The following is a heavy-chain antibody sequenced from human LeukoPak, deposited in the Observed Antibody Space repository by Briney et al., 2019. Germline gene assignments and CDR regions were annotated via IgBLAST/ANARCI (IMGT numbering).Heavy chain of an antibody. D-gene: IGHD6-13*01. CDR3: VKGRYSNSWYSSDY. V-gene: IGHV3-64D*09. Sequence: PGGSLRLSCSASGFTFSSYAMHWVRQAPGKGLEHVSAISSSGGRTYYADSVRGRFTISRDNSKNTLYLQMSSLRAEDTAVYYCVKGRYSNSWYSSDYWGQGTLVTVSS. CDR1: GFTFSSYA. CDR2: ISSSGGRT. J-gene: IGHJ4*02.